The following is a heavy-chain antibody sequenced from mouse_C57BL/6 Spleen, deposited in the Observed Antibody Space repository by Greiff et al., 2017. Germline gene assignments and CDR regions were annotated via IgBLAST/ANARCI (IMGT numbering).Heavy chain of an antibody. Sequence: VKLQQSGAELVKPGASVKMSCKASGYTFTTYPIEWMKQNHGKGLEWIGNFHPYNDDTKYNEKFKSKATLTVEKSSSTVYMELSRLTCDDSAVYSCASWGYGSSYVFAYWGQGTLVTVSA. D-gene: IGHD1-1*01. V-gene: IGHV1-47*01. CDR2: FHPYNDDT. CDR3: ASWGYGSSYVFAY. CDR1: GYTFTTYP. J-gene: IGHJ3*01.